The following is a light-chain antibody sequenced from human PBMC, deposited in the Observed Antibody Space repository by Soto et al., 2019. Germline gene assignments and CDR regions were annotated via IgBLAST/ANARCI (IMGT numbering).Light chain of an antibody. V-gene: IGLV2-14*01. J-gene: IGLJ1*01. CDR2: GVT. CDR3: SSYTSGSSHYV. CDR1: SSDIGGYNY. Sequence: QSVLTQPASVSGSPGQSITISCTGTSSDIGGYNYVSWYQQHPGKAPKLMIYGVTNRPSGVSNRFSGSKSGNTASLTISGLQAEDEADYHCSSYTSGSSHYVFGTGTKVTVL.